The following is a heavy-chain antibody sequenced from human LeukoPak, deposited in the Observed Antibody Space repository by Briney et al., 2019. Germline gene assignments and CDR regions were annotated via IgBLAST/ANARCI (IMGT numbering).Heavy chain of an antibody. V-gene: IGHV4-34*01. CDR1: GGSFSGYY. CDR3: ASFGSYDVAVDY. J-gene: IGHJ4*02. D-gene: IGHD1-26*01. Sequence: PSETLSLTCAAYGGSFSGYYWSWIRQPPGKGLEWIGEINHSGSTNYNPSLKSRVTISVDTSKNQFSLKLSSVTAADTAVYYCASFGSYDVAVDYWGQGTLVTVSS. CDR2: INHSGST.